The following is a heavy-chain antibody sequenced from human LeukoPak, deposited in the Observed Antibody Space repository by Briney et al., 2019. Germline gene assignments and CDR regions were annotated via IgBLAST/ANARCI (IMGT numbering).Heavy chain of an antibody. J-gene: IGHJ6*02. V-gene: IGHV3-73*01. CDR2: IRSKANSYAT. D-gene: IGHD1-26*01. CDR1: GFTFSGSA. CDR3: TSLSGSYLYYYYYGMDV. Sequence: GGSLRLSCAASGFTFSGSAMPWVRKASGKGLEWVGRIRSKANSYATAYAASVKGRFTISRDDSKSTAYLQMNSLKTEDTAVYYCTSLSGSYLYYYYYGMDVWGQGTTVTVSS.